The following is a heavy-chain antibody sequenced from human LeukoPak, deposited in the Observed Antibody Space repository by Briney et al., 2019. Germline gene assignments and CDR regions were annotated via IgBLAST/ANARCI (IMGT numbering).Heavy chain of an antibody. CDR3: ARVQDGSSWYEYFQH. V-gene: IGHV3-21*01. CDR2: ISSSSTYI. CDR1: GFTFSTYS. D-gene: IGHD6-13*01. Sequence: GGSLRLSCAASGFTFSTYSMNWVRQAPGKGLEWVSSISSSSTYIYYADSVKGRFTISRDNAKNSLFLQMNSLRAEDTAVYYCARVQDGSSWYEYFQHWGQGTLVTVSS. J-gene: IGHJ1*01.